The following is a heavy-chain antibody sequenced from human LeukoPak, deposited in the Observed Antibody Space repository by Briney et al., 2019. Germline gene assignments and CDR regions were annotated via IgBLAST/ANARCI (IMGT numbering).Heavy chain of an antibody. CDR2: IYYSGST. V-gene: IGHV4-59*08. Sequence: PSETLSPTCTVSGGSISSYYWSWIRQPPGKGLEWIGYIYYSGSTNYNPSLKSRVTISVDTSKNQFSLKLSSVTAADTAVYYCAVLYYYDSSGYFDYWGQGTLVTVSS. CDR3: AVLYYYDSSGYFDY. CDR1: GGSISSYY. D-gene: IGHD3-22*01. J-gene: IGHJ4*02.